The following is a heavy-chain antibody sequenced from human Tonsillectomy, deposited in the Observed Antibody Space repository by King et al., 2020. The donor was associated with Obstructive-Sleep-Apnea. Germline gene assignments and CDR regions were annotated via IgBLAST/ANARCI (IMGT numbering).Heavy chain of an antibody. CDR2: TSGSGDST. V-gene: IGHV3-23*04. D-gene: IGHD6-19*01. CDR1: GFTFCSYA. J-gene: IGHJ4*02. Sequence: VQLVESGGGLVQPGGSLRLSCAASGFTFCSYAMCWGRQAPGKGLEWVSATSGSGDSTYYADSVKGRFTISRDNSKNTLYLQMSTLKAEDTALYYCAKPGYSSGWVDYWGQGTLVTVSS. CDR3: AKPGYSSGWVDY.